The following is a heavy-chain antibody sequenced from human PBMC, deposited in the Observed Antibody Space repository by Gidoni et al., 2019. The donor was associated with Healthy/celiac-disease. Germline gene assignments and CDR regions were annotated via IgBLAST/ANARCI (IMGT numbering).Heavy chain of an antibody. D-gene: IGHD3-9*01. CDR2: IKSKTDGGTT. CDR1: GFPFSNAW. Sequence: EMQLVESGGGLVKPGGSLRLSCAASGFPFSNAWMGWVRQAPGKGLGWVGRIKSKTDGGTTDYAAPVKGRFTISRDDSKNTLYLQMNSLKTEDTAVYYCTTSTGYYNVMSVFDPWGQGTLVTVSS. CDR3: TTSTGYYNVMSVFDP. J-gene: IGHJ5*02. V-gene: IGHV3-15*01.